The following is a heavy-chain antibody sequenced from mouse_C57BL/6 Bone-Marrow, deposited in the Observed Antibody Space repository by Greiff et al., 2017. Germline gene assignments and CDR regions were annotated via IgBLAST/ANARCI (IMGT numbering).Heavy chain of an antibody. D-gene: IGHD2-12*01. CDR1: GFTFSSYA. Sequence: VQLVASGGGLVKPGGSLKLSCAASGFTFSSYAMSWVRQTPEKRLEWVATISDGGSYTYYPDNVKGRFTISRDNAKNNLYLQMSQLKSEDTAMYYCARDNYYSQEDYYSMDYWGQGTSVTVAS. V-gene: IGHV5-4*01. J-gene: IGHJ4*01. CDR3: ARDNYYSQEDYYSMDY. CDR2: ISDGGSYT.